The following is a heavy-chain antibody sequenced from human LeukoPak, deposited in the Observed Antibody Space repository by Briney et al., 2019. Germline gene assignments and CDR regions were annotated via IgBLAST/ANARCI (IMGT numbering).Heavy chain of an antibody. CDR2: VNHSGST. D-gene: IGHD3-22*01. Sequence: SEALSLTCAVYGGSFSGYYWSWIRQPPGKGLEWIGEVNHSGSTNYNPSLKSRVTISVDPSKNQFSLKLSSVTAADTAMYYCARGFTYGVFYESSGYPAPLDYWGQGTLVTVSS. V-gene: IGHV4-34*01. CDR3: ARGFTYGVFYESSGYPAPLDY. CDR1: GGSFSGYY. J-gene: IGHJ4*02.